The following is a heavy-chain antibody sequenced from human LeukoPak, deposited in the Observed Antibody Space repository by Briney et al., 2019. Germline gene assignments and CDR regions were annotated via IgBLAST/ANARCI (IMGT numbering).Heavy chain of an antibody. V-gene: IGHV7-4-1*02. Sequence: ASVKVSCKASGYTFTSYAMNWVRQAPGQGLEWMGWINTNTGNPTYAQGFTGRFVFSLDTSVSTAYLQISSLKAEDTAVYYCARGGSIRGNMIVVVNTYWGQETLVTVSS. CDR2: INTNTGNP. CDR3: ARGGSIRGNMIVVVNTY. J-gene: IGHJ4*02. D-gene: IGHD3-22*01. CDR1: GYTFTSYA.